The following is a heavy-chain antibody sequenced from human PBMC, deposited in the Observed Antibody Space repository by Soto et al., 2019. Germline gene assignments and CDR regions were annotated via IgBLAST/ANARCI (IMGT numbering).Heavy chain of an antibody. J-gene: IGHJ5*01. D-gene: IGHD6-13*01. Sequence: SETLSLTCAVYGGSFSNYYWSWIRQPPGKGLEWIGEINDSGSTNYNPSLKSRVTISVDTSKNQFSLKLNSVTAADTAVYYCARSQRQQLVRRNWFDSWGQGSLVTV. CDR2: INDSGST. CDR3: ARSQRQQLVRRNWFDS. CDR1: GGSFSNYY. V-gene: IGHV4-34*01.